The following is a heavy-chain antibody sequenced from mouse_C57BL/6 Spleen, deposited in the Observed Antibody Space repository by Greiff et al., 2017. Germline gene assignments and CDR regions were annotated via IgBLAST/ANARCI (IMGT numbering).Heavy chain of an antibody. D-gene: IGHD1-1*01. V-gene: IGHV1-81*01. CDR2: IYPRSGNT. J-gene: IGHJ4*01. CDR3: ARDGSGLYAMDY. Sequence: QVQLQQSGAELARPGASVKLSCKASGFTFTSYGISWVKQRTGQGLEWIGEIYPRSGNTYYNEKFKGKGNLTADKSSSIAYLELRRLTSEDSAVYCCARDGSGLYAMDYWGQGTSVTVSS. CDR1: GFTFTSYG.